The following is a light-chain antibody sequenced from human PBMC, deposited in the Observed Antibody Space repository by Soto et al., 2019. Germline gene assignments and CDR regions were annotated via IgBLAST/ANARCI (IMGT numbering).Light chain of an antibody. CDR1: SSDVGGYNY. V-gene: IGLV2-14*01. Sequence: QSSLTHPVSLSGSPGQSITISCTGTSSDVGGYNYVSWYQQHPGKAPKPMIYEVSNRPSGVSNRFSGSKSGNTASLTISGLQAEDEADYYCSSYTGSSTHVFGTGTKVTVL. CDR2: EVS. CDR3: SSYTGSSTHV. J-gene: IGLJ1*01.